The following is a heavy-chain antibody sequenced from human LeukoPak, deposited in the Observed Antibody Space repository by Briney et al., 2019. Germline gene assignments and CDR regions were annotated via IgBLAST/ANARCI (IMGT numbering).Heavy chain of an antibody. V-gene: IGHV4-34*01. D-gene: IGHD3-10*01. Sequence: PSETLSLTCAVYGGSLSGYYWGWIRQPPGKGLQWIGEINHSGSTNYNPSLKSRVTISVDTSKNQFSLKLTSVTAADTAVYYCATSGGPINWFDPWGQGTLVTASS. CDR1: GGSLSGYY. J-gene: IGHJ5*02. CDR3: ATSGGPINWFDP. CDR2: INHSGST.